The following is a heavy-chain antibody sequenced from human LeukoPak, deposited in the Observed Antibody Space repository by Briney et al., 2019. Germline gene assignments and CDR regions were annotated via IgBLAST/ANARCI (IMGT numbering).Heavy chain of an antibody. CDR1: GFTFSSYS. Sequence: GGSLRLSCAASGFTFSSYSMNWVRQAPGKGLEWVSYISSSSTIYYADSVKGRFTISRDNAKNSLYLQMNSLRAEDTAVYYCARDCTNGVCYHDFDYWGQGTLVTVSS. J-gene: IGHJ4*02. CDR2: ISSSSTI. CDR3: ARDCTNGVCYHDFDY. D-gene: IGHD2-8*01. V-gene: IGHV3-48*01.